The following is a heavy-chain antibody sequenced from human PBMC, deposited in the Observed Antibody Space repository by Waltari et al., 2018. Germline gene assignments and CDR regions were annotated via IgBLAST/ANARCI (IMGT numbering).Heavy chain of an antibody. D-gene: IGHD3-10*01. J-gene: IGHJ4*02. CDR2: IYHSGST. CDR1: GGSISSSNW. Sequence: QVQLQESGPGLVKPSGTLSLTCAVSGGSISSSNWWSWVRPPPGKGLEWIGEIYHSGSTNYNPSLKSRVTISVDKSKNQFSLKLSSVTAADTAVYYCARDAQVFNDPDYYGSGSYLDYWGQGTLVTVSS. V-gene: IGHV4-4*02. CDR3: ARDAQVFNDPDYYGSGSYLDY.